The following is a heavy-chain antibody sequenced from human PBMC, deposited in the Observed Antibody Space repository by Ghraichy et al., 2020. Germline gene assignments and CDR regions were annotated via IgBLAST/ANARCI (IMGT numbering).Heavy chain of an antibody. CDR3: ARGANGDYYYGMDV. D-gene: IGHD3-16*01. CDR1: GFTFSSYS. CDR2: ISSSSSYI. V-gene: IGHV3-21*01. J-gene: IGHJ6*02. Sequence: SCAASGFTFSSYSMNWVRQAPGKGLEWVSSISSSSSYIYYADSVKGRFTISRDNAKNSLYLQMNSLRAEDTAVYYCARGANGDYYYGMDVWGQGTTVTVSS.